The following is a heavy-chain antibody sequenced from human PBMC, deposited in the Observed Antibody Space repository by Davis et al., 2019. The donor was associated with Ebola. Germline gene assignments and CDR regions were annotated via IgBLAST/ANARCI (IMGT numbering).Heavy chain of an antibody. V-gene: IGHV4-34*01. CDR1: GGSFSGYY. CDR2: INHSGST. J-gene: IGHJ3*02. D-gene: IGHD3-3*01. Sequence: PSETLSLTCAVYGGSFSGYYWSWIRQPPGKGLEWIGEINHSGSTNYNPSLKSRVTISVDTSKNQFSLKLSSVTAADTAVYYCARRVVYDFWSGVDAFDIWGQGTMVTVSS. CDR3: ARRVVYDFWSGVDAFDI.